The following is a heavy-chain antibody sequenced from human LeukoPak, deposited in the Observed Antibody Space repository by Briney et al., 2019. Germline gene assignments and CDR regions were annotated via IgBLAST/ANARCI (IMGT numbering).Heavy chain of an antibody. CDR1: GFTFSNYN. J-gene: IGHJ4*02. CDR3: ASGYYYAFDY. D-gene: IGHD3-10*01. CDR2: ISSSSSTI. Sequence: PGGSPRLSCAASGFTFSNYNMNWVRQAPGKGLEWVSYISSSSSTIYYADSVKGRFTISRDNAKNSLYLQMNSLRAEDTAVYYCASGYYYAFDYWGQGTLVTVSS. V-gene: IGHV3-48*01.